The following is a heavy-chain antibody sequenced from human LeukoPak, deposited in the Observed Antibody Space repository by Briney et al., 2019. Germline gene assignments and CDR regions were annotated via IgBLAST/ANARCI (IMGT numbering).Heavy chain of an antibody. J-gene: IGHJ4*02. Sequence: ASVKVSCKASGYTFTDYYMHWVRQAPGQGLEWMGWINPNSGGTNYAQKFQGRVTMTRDTSISTAYMELSRLRSDDTAVYYCAREDYYDSETLDYWGQGTLVTVSS. CDR3: AREDYYDSETLDY. D-gene: IGHD3-22*01. CDR1: GYTFTDYY. CDR2: INPNSGGT. V-gene: IGHV1-2*02.